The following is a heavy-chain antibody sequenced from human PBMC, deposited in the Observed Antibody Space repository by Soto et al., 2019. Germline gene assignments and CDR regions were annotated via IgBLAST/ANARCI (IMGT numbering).Heavy chain of an antibody. CDR3: ARNPGIAAAGTSYYYYYGMDV. CDR2: ISSSSSYI. Sequence: PGGSLRLSCAASGFTFSSYSMNWVRQAPGKGLEWVSSISSSSSYIYYADSVKGRFTISRDSAKNSLYLQMNSLRAEDTAVYYCARNPGIAAAGTSYYYYYGMDVWVQGXTVTVYS. D-gene: IGHD6-13*01. J-gene: IGHJ6*02. V-gene: IGHV3-21*01. CDR1: GFTFSSYS.